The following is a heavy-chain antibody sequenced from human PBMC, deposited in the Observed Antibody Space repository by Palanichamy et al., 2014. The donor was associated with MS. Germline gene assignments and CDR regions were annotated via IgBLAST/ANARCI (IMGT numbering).Heavy chain of an antibody. D-gene: IGHD5-18*01. CDR1: GFTFSSYD. Sequence: QVQVVESGGGVVQPGRSLRLSCAASGFTFSSYDMHWVRQAPGKGLEWVAIIGFDGSYKYYADSVKGRFTISRDISKNTLYLQMNSLRAEDTAVYYCARDYSADTHMDVWGKGTTVTVSS. CDR2: IGFDGSYK. CDR3: ARDYSADTHMDV. J-gene: IGHJ6*03. V-gene: IGHV3-33*08.